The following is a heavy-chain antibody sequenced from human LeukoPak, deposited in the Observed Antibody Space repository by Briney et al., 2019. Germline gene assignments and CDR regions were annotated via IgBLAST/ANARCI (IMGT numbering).Heavy chain of an antibody. CDR2: IRSSGGST. Sequence: GGSLSLSCAASGFTFSSYAMSWARQAPGKGLEWVSAIRSSGGSTSHPDSVKGRFTISRDNAKNTLYLQMNSLRAEDTAVYYCAKGNLRGPPPIIDYWGQGTLVTVSS. CDR3: AKGNLRGPPPIIDY. J-gene: IGHJ4*02. D-gene: IGHD5/OR15-5a*01. CDR1: GFTFSSYA. V-gene: IGHV3-23*01.